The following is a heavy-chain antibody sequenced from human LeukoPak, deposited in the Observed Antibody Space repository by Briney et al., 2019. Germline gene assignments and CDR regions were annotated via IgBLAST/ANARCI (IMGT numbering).Heavy chain of an antibody. CDR1: GYSIINGYY. Sequence: PSETLSLTCVVSGYSIINGYYWGWIRQPPGKGLQWIGSIYHSGSADYNPSLTSRVTIAVDTSKNQFSLRLTSVTAADTAVYYCARNWATDYHLDSWGQGTLVTVSS. CDR2: IYHSGSA. CDR3: ARNWATDYHLDS. D-gene: IGHD3-16*01. J-gene: IGHJ1*01. V-gene: IGHV4-38-2*01.